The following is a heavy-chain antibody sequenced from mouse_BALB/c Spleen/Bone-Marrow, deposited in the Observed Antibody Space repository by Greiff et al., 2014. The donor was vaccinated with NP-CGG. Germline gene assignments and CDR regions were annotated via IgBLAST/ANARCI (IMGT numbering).Heavy chain of an antibody. D-gene: IGHD2-2*01. Sequence: DLVKPGASVKLSCKASGYTFTNYWINWIKQRPGLGLEWIGRIAPGSGSTYYNEMFKGKTTLTVDTSSSTAYIQLSSLSSEDSDVYFCARERYGYDGWYFDVWGAGTTVTVSS. CDR1: GYTFTNYW. V-gene: IGHV1S41*01. J-gene: IGHJ1*01. CDR2: IAPGSGST. CDR3: ARERYGYDGWYFDV.